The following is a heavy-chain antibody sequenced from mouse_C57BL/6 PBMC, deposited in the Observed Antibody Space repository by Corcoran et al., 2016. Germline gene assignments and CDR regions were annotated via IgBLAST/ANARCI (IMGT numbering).Heavy chain of an antibody. CDR1: GYTFTTYG. V-gene: IGHV9-3*01. CDR3: ARFPGSY. J-gene: IGHJ4*01. CDR2: INTYSGVP. D-gene: IGHD1-2*01. Sequence: QIQLVQSGPELKKPGETVKISCKASGYTFTTYGMRWVKQAPGKGLKWMGWINTYSGVPTYADDFKGRFAFSLETSGSTAYLQINNLKNEDTATYFCARFPGSYWGQGTSVTVSS.